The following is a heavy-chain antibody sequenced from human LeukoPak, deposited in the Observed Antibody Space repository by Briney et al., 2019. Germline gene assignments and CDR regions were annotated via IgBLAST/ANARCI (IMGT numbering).Heavy chain of an antibody. CDR3: ARQTGSGLFILP. D-gene: IGHD3/OR15-3a*01. CDR1: GGSISSSSYY. J-gene: IGHJ4*02. CDR2: IYYSGTT. V-gene: IGHV4-39*01. Sequence: PSETLSLTCTVSGGSISSSSYYWGWIRQPPGKGLEWIGSIYYSGTTYYNPSLKSRVTLSVDTSKNQISLRLTSVTATDTAVYYCARQTGSGLFILPGGQGTLVTVSS.